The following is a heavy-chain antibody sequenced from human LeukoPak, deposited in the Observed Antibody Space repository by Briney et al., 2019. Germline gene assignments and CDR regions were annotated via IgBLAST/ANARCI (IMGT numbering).Heavy chain of an antibody. V-gene: IGHV4-39*01. D-gene: IGHD3-22*01. CDR3: TRRHPGSGYSYDF. Sequence: SETLSLTCTVSGGSISSNSPYWGGIRQPPGKGLEWIGSIYYSGSTYYNPSLKSRVTISVDTSKNQFSLKLTSVTAADTAVYYCTRRHPGSGYSYDFWGQGTLVTVPS. CDR2: IYYSGST. CDR1: GGSISSNSPY. J-gene: IGHJ4*02.